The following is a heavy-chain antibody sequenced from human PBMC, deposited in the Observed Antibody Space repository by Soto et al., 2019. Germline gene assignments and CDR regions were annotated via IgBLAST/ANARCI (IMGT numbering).Heavy chain of an antibody. J-gene: IGHJ4*02. CDR2: ISYDGSQK. V-gene: IGHV3-30-3*01. Sequence: ESGGGVVQPGGSLRLSCAASGFTFNNYAIHWVRQAPGKGLEWVAVISYDGSQKYYADSVKGRFTISRDNSKNTLYLQMNSLRNEDTAVYSCARAREMAGIGEIDYWGQGTLITVSS. CDR3: ARAREMAGIGEIDY. D-gene: IGHD6-19*01. CDR1: GFTFNNYA.